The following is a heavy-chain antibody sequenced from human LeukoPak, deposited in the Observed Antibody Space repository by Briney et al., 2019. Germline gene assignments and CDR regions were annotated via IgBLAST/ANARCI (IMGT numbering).Heavy chain of an antibody. V-gene: IGHV3-74*01. CDR3: ARVSGGAFDV. CDR2: ISHDGSST. Sequence: PVGSLRLSCAASGFTFTNNWKHWVRQAPTRGLVWVSRISHDGSSTNYADSVKGRFTIARDNTKNTLYLQMNSLRADDTAVYYCARVSGGAFDVWGQGTLVTVSS. J-gene: IGHJ3*01. CDR1: GFTFTNNW. D-gene: IGHD2-15*01.